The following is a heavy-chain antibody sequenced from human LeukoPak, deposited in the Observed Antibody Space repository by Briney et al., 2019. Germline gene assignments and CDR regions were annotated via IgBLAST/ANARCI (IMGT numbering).Heavy chain of an antibody. CDR3: AKLLNYGGNSDYFDY. CDR2: ISGSGGNT. Sequence: RGSLRLSCAASGFTFSSYAMSWVRQAPGKGLEWVSGISGSGGNTYYADSVKGRFTISRDNSKNTLFLQMNSLRAEDTAVYYCAKLLNYGGNSDYFDYWGQGTQVTVSS. D-gene: IGHD4-23*01. CDR1: GFTFSSYA. J-gene: IGHJ4*02. V-gene: IGHV3-23*01.